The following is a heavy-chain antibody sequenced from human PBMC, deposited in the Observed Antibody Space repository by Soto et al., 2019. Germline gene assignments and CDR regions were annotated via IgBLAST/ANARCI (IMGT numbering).Heavy chain of an antibody. Sequence: PGGSLRLSCAASGFTFSSYAMHWVRQAPGKGLEWVAVISYDGSNKYYADSVKGRFTISRDNSKNTLYLQMNSLRAEDTAVYYCASISCSGGSCYPDAFDIWGQVTMVTVSS. V-gene: IGHV3-30-3*01. J-gene: IGHJ3*02. CDR3: ASISCSGGSCYPDAFDI. CDR2: ISYDGSNK. D-gene: IGHD2-15*01. CDR1: GFTFSSYA.